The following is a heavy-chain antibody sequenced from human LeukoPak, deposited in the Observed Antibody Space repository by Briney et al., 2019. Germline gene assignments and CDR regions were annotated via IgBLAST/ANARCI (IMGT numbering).Heavy chain of an antibody. CDR3: AKALYYYDSSGHNDAFDI. CDR1: GFTFSNYW. J-gene: IGHJ3*02. V-gene: IGHV3-23*01. Sequence: GGSLRLSCAASGFTFSNYWMTWVRQAPGKGLEWVSAISGSGGSTYYADSVKGRFTISRDNSKNTLYLQMNSLRAEDTAVYYCAKALYYYDSSGHNDAFDIWGQGTMVTVSS. D-gene: IGHD3-22*01. CDR2: ISGSGGST.